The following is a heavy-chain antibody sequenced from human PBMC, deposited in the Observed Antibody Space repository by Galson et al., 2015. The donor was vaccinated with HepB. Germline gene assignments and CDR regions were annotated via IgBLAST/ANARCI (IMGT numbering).Heavy chain of an antibody. CDR1: GYTFTSYG. D-gene: IGHD2-2*01. J-gene: IGHJ4*02. V-gene: IGHV1-18*01. CDR2: ISAYNGNT. CDR3: ARARGRVHKYCSSTSCLYPPFDY. Sequence: SVKVSCKASGYTFTSYGISWVRQAPGQGLEWMGWISAYNGNTNYAQKLQGRVTMTTDTSTSTAYMELRSLRSDDTAVYYCARARGRVHKYCSSTSCLYPPFDYWGQGTLVTVSS.